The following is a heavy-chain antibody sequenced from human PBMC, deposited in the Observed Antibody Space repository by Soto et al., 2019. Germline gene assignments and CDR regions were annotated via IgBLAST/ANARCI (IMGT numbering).Heavy chain of an antibody. D-gene: IGHD3-10*01. Sequence: EVQLVESGGNLVQPGGSLRLSCAASGFTFSSYSMNWVRQAPGKGLEWVSYISSSGSTIYHADSVKGRFTISRDNAKKSLYLQINSRRAVDTAVYYCARDRVSGAYYHDPFHMWGKGTMVTVSS. CDR2: ISSSGSTI. CDR1: GFTFSSYS. J-gene: IGHJ3*02. CDR3: ARDRVSGAYYHDPFHM. V-gene: IGHV3-48*01.